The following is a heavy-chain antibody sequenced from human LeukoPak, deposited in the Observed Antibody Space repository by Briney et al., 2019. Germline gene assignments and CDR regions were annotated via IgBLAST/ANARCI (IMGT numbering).Heavy chain of an antibody. CDR3: ARESYGWAFDY. CDR2: ISSSSSYI. Sequence: GGSLRLSCAASGFTFSSSWMNWVRQAPGKGLEWVSSISSSSSYIYYADSVKGRFTISRDNAKNSLYLQMNSLRAEDTAVYYCARESYGWAFDYWGQGTLVTVSS. CDR1: GFTFSSSW. J-gene: IGHJ4*02. V-gene: IGHV3-21*01. D-gene: IGHD1-26*01.